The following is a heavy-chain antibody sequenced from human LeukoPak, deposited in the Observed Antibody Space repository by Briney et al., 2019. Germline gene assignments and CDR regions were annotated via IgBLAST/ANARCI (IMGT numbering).Heavy chain of an antibody. D-gene: IGHD3-16*01. Sequence: SVKVACKAEGGTFSSYAMNWERQAPGQGLEWVARIIPLLGITNHAQKLQGRGTVTADTSTHTAYMELPSLISDDTAVYYCARARSRITFGGIRHAFDIWGQGTLVTVSS. CDR1: GGTFSSYA. V-gene: IGHV1-69*04. CDR2: IIPLLGIT. CDR3: ARARSRITFGGIRHAFDI. J-gene: IGHJ3*02.